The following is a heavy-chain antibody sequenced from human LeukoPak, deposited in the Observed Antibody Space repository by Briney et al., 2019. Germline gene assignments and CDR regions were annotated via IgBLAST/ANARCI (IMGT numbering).Heavy chain of an antibody. Sequence: TGGSLRLSCAASGFTFSSYSMNWVRQAPGKGLEWVSSISSSSSYIYYAGSVKGRFTISRDNAKNSLYLQMNSLRAEDTAVYYCASPLYSSSSAWGQGTLVTVSS. CDR2: ISSSSSYI. D-gene: IGHD6-6*01. J-gene: IGHJ5*02. V-gene: IGHV3-21*01. CDR1: GFTFSSYS. CDR3: ASPLYSSSSA.